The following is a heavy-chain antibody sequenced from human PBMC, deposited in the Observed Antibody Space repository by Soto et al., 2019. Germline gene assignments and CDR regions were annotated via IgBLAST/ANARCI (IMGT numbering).Heavy chain of an antibody. J-gene: IGHJ3*02. CDR1: GGSISSGGYY. D-gene: IGHD2-15*01. Sequence: SETLSLTCTVSGGSISSGGYYWSWIRQHPGKGLEWIGYIYYSGSTYYNPSLKSRVTISVDTSKNQFSLKLSSVTAADTAVYYCARSIPGRCSGGSCSPDAFDIWGQGTMVTVSS. V-gene: IGHV4-31*03. CDR2: IYYSGST. CDR3: ARSIPGRCSGGSCSPDAFDI.